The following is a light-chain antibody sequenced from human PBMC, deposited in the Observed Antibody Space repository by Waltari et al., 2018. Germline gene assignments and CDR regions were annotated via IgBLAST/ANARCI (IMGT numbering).Light chain of an antibody. CDR2: YAS. J-gene: IGKJ1*01. V-gene: IGKV6-21*01. CDR3: HQSSSLPPWT. Sequence: EIVLTQSPDFQSVTPKEKVTITCRASQSIGSSLHWYQQKPDQSPKLLIKYASQACLGVAAGFSGSGSGTDFTLTINSLEAEDAATYDCHQSSSLPPWTFGQGTKVEIK. CDR1: QSIGSS.